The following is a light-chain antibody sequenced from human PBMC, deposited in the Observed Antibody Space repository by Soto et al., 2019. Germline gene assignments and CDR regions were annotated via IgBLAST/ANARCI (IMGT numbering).Light chain of an antibody. CDR1: QSVDNW. CDR3: QQYDSPPPT. V-gene: IGKV1-5*01. CDR2: DAF. Sequence: DIQMTQSPPTLSASVGDRVTITCRASQSVDNWLAWYQQKPGKAPELLIYDAFSLKSGVSSRFSGSRSGTEFALTSSSLQPDDSATYYCQQYDSPPPTFGQGTKVEVK. J-gene: IGKJ1*01.